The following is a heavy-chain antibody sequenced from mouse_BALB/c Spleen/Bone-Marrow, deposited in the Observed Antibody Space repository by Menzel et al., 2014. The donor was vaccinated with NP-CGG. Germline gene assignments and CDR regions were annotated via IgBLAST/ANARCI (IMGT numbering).Heavy chain of an antibody. CDR2: INPYNDGT. Sequence: LEWIGYINPYNDGTKYNEKFKGKATLTSDKSSSTAYMELSSLTSEDSAVYYCARGDYAMDYWGQGTSVTVSS. CDR3: ARGDYAMDY. J-gene: IGHJ4*01. V-gene: IGHV1-14*01.